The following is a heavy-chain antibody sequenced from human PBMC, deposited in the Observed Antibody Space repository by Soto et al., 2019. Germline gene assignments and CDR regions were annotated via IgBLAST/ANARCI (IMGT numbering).Heavy chain of an antibody. V-gene: IGHV3-7*01. CDR1: GFTFSSYW. Sequence: GVSLRLSCSASGFTFSSYWMSWVRQAPGKGLEWVANIKQDGSEKYYVDSVKGRFTISRDNAKNSLYLQMNSLRAEDTAVYYCASWIRGYYYYYGLDVWGQATTVTVSS. D-gene: IGHD5-18*01. CDR3: ASWIRGYYYYYGLDV. CDR2: IKQDGSEK. J-gene: IGHJ6*02.